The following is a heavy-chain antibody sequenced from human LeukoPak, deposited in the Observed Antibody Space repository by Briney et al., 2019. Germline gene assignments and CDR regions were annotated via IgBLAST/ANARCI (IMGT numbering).Heavy chain of an antibody. J-gene: IGHJ3*02. CDR3: ARDQAVTTFPHDAFDM. Sequence: GASVKVSCKASGYTFTSHYMFWVRQAPGQGLEWMGIINPSGGSASYAQKFQGRVTMTRDTSTSTVYMELSSLRSEDTAVYYCARDQAVTTFPHDAFDMWGLGTMLTVSS. CDR1: GYTFTSHY. CDR2: INPSGGSA. V-gene: IGHV1-46*01. D-gene: IGHD4-17*01.